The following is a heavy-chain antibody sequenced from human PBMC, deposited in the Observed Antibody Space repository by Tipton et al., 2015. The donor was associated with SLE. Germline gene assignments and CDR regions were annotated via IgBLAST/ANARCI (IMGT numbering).Heavy chain of an antibody. J-gene: IGHJ5*02. CDR2: INSRGTYI. Sequence: SLRLSCAASGFTFSDYSMNWVRQTPGKGPEWVSFINSRGTYIYYAGSVKGRFTISRDNAKNSLYLQMNSLRADDTALYYCAKDSGSGWYNWFDPWGQGTLVTVSS. CDR1: GFTFSDYS. D-gene: IGHD3-10*01. CDR3: AKDSGSGWYNWFDP. V-gene: IGHV3-21*04.